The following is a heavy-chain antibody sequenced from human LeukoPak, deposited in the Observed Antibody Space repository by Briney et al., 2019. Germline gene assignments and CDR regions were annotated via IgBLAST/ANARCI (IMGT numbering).Heavy chain of an antibody. CDR2: IYYTGST. D-gene: IGHD1-26*01. CDR1: GGSISSYY. J-gene: IGHJ4*02. CDR3: AKGFIGIDY. Sequence: SETLSLTCTVSGGSISSYYWGWIRQPPGKGLEWIGTIYYTGSTYYKPSLKSRVTISVDTSKNQFSLKLSSVTAADTAIYFCAKGFIGIDYWGQGTLVTVSS. V-gene: IGHV4-39*01.